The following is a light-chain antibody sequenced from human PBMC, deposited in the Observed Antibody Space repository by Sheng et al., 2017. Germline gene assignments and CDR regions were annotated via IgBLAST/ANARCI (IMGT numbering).Light chain of an antibody. Sequence: DIQMTQSPSSVSASVGDRVTITCRASQDISVWVAWYYHQAGKAPKLLVSDASTLQGGVPSRFSGSGSGTDFSLTISSLLPEDGGTYFCQHTETFPWTFGQGTKVEI. CDR3: QHTETFPWT. CDR2: DAS. V-gene: IGKV1-12*02. J-gene: IGKJ1*01. CDR1: QDISVW.